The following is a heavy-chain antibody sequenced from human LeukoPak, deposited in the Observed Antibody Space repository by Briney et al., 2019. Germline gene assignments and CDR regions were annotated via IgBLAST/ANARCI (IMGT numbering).Heavy chain of an antibody. J-gene: IGHJ4*02. Sequence: PGGSLRLSCAASGFTFSSYAMSWVRQAPGKGLEWVSAISGSGGSTHYADSVKGRFTISRDNSKNTLYLQMNSLRAEDTAVYYCAKDHYYDSSGYYGVGFDYWGQGTLVTVSS. CDR2: ISGSGGST. CDR3: AKDHYYDSSGYYGVGFDY. V-gene: IGHV3-23*01. CDR1: GFTFSSYA. D-gene: IGHD3-22*01.